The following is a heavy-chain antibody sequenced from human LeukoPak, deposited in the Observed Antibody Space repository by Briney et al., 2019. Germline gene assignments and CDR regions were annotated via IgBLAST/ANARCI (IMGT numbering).Heavy chain of an antibody. V-gene: IGHV1-2*02. D-gene: IGHD5-12*01. Sequence: ASVKVSCKASGYTLTGYYMHWVRQAPGQGLEWMGWINPNSGGTNYAQKFQGRVTMTRDTSISTAYMELSRLRSDDTAVYYCASGLSGYDKYYFDYWGQGTLVTVSS. CDR2: INPNSGGT. J-gene: IGHJ4*02. CDR1: GYTLTGYY. CDR3: ASGLSGYDKYYFDY.